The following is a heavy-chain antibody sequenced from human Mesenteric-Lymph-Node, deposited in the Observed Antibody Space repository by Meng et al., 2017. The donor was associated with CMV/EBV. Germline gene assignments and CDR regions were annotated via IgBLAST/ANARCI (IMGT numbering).Heavy chain of an antibody. CDR1: GVSFGGSS. V-gene: IGHV4-34*01. J-gene: IGHJ4*02. Sequence: SGTGPCKLSDSLALTLAVFGVSFGGSSWTWIRQTPGKGLEWIGEINHSGTTNYNPSLKSRVTISVDTSKNQFSLKLSSVTAADTAVYYCARHQRWLKSEGGFNYWGQGTLVTVSS. CDR3: ARHQRWLKSEGGFNY. CDR2: INHSGTT. D-gene: IGHD4-23*01.